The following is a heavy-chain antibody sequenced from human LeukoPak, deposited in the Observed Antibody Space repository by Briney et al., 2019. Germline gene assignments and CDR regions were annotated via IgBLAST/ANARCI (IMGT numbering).Heavy chain of an antibody. Sequence: PGGSLRLSCAASGFTFSSYGMHWVRQAPGKGLEWVAFIRYDGSNKYYADSVKGRFTISRDNSKNTLYLQMNSLRAEDTAVYYCAKDSTIFGVGTISPMWFDPWGQGTLVTVSS. CDR1: GFTFSSYG. D-gene: IGHD3-3*01. J-gene: IGHJ5*02. CDR2: IRYDGSNK. V-gene: IGHV3-30*02. CDR3: AKDSTIFGVGTISPMWFDP.